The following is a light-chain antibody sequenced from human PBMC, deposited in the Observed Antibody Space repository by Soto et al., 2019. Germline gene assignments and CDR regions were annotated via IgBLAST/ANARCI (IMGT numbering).Light chain of an antibody. J-gene: IGLJ2*01. CDR1: SSNIGSNY. Sequence: QSVLTQPPSASGTPGQRVTISCSGSSSNIGSNYVYWYQQLPGTAPKLLIYRNNQRPSGVPDRFSGSKSGTSASLAISGLRSEDEAYYYCAAWDDSLSVGVFGGGTKLTVL. CDR3: AAWDDSLSVGV. V-gene: IGLV1-47*01. CDR2: RNN.